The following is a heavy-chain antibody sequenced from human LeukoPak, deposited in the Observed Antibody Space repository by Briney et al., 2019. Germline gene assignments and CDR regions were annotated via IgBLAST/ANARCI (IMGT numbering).Heavy chain of an antibody. V-gene: IGHV4-59*01. J-gene: IGHJ5*02. Sequence: PSETLSPTCTVSGGSISSYYWSWIRQPPGKGLEWIGYIYYSGSTNYNPSLKSRVTISVDTSKNQFSLKLNSVTAADTAVYYCARDPRGGTSRNNWFDPWGQGTLVTVSS. CDR3: ARDPRGGTSRNNWFDP. CDR2: IYYSGST. CDR1: GGSISSYY. D-gene: IGHD1-1*01.